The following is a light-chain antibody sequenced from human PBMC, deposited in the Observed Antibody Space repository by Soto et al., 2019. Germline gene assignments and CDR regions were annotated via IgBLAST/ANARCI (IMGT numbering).Light chain of an antibody. Sequence: DIQMTQSPSSLSASVGDRVTITCRASQGISNYLAWYQQKPGKVPKLLIYSASTLQSGVPSRFSGSGSGTDFTLTISSLPPEGVATYYCQKYNSAPWTFGQGNKVEIK. CDR2: SAS. V-gene: IGKV1-27*01. J-gene: IGKJ1*01. CDR1: QGISNY. CDR3: QKYNSAPWT.